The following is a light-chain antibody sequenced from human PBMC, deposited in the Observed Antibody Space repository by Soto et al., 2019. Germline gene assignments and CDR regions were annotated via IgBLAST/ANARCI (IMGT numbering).Light chain of an antibody. Sequence: DIQMTQSPSTLSASVGDGVTITCRASQSISHWLAWYQQKPGRAPKLLIYKASNLESGVPSRFSGSRSGTEFTLTISSLQPEDFATYFCQQYDSYWTFGQGTKVEIK. J-gene: IGKJ1*01. CDR3: QQYDSYWT. V-gene: IGKV1-5*03. CDR2: KAS. CDR1: QSISHW.